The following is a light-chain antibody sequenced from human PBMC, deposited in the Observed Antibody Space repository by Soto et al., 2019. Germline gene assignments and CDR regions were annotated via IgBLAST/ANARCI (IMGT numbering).Light chain of an antibody. CDR1: QSIASR. Sequence: DIQMTQSPSSLSASVGDRVTITCRASQSIASRLNWYQQKPGSAPKLLIYGASTLESGVPSRFSGSGSGTDFTLTVSSLQVEDFATYYCQRSFSTPLTFGGGTKVDIK. J-gene: IGKJ4*01. V-gene: IGKV1-39*01. CDR2: GAS. CDR3: QRSFSTPLT.